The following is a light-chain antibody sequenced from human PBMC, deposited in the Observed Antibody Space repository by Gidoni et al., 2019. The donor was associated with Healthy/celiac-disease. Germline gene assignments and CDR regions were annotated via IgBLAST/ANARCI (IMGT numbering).Light chain of an antibody. CDR3: QSYDSSLSGSRV. CDR2: GHS. CDR1: SSNIGAGYD. V-gene: IGLV1-40*01. J-gene: IGLJ2*01. Sequence: QSALTQPPSASAAPGQRVTISCTGSSSNIGAGYDVHWSQQLPGTAPKLLLYGHSNRPSGVPDRFSGSKSGTSASLDITGLQAEYEADYYCQSYDSSLSGSRVFGGGTKLTVL.